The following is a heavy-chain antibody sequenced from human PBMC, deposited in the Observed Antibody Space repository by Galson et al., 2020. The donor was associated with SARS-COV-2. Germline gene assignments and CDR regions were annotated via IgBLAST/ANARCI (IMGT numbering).Heavy chain of an antibody. Sequence: SETLSLTCTVSGGSISNGTNYWTWIRQPAGKGLEWIGRIYTNGEINYNPSLKSRVTISIDTSKNQLPLKTTSVTAADTAGYYCASGRQWVGSDYWGQGTLVTVSS. D-gene: IGHD1-26*01. CDR1: GGSISNGTNY. V-gene: IGHV4-61*02. J-gene: IGHJ4*02. CDR3: ASGRQWVGSDY. CDR2: IYTNGEI.